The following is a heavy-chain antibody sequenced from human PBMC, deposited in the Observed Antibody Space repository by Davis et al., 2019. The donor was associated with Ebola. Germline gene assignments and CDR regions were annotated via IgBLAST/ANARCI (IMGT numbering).Heavy chain of an antibody. Sequence: MPSETLSLTCSVSGGSISNYYWSWIRQPAGKGLEWIGRIYSSGFTSYNPSLKSRVTMSVDTSKNQFSLKVNSVTAADTAVYYCVRDTTVRFGESFFDPWGQGMLVTVSS. V-gene: IGHV4-4*07. J-gene: IGHJ5*02. CDR2: IYSSGFT. D-gene: IGHD3-10*01. CDR3: VRDTTVRFGESFFDP. CDR1: GGSISNYY.